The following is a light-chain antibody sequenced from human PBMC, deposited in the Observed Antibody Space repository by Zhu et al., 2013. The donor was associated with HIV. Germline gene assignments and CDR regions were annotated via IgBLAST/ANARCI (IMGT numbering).Light chain of an antibody. Sequence: DIQMTQSPSSLSASVGDRITITCRASQDISNHLGWYRQKPGKAPKVLIYAASSLHSGVPSRLSGSGSGTDFTLTISSLQPEDFATYYCQQANSFPLTFGGGTKVEIK. V-gene: IGKV1-12*01. J-gene: IGKJ4*01. CDR2: AAS. CDR3: QQANSFPLT. CDR1: QDISNH.